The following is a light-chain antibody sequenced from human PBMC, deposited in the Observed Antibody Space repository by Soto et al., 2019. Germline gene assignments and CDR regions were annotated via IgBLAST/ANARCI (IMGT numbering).Light chain of an antibody. Sequence: DTIMTQSPVILSVSPGERATVSCRASQSLNSNLAWYQQKPGQAPRLLIIGASERVTTIPARFSGSGSGTEFTLYISSLQSDDVAVYYCQQYNTWPWTFGQGTKVEIK. V-gene: IGKV3-15*01. CDR3: QQYNTWPWT. CDR1: QSLNSN. CDR2: GAS. J-gene: IGKJ1*01.